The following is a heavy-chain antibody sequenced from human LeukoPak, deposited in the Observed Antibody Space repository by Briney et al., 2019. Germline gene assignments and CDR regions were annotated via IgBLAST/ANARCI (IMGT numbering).Heavy chain of an antibody. D-gene: IGHD6-25*01. CDR3: GHRPRAGFSDYFDH. V-gene: IGHV2-5*02. CDR2: IYWDDDK. J-gene: IGHJ4*02. CDR1: GFSLSTSGTG. Sequence: SGPMLVKPTRTLTLTCTFSGFSLSTSGTGVGWIRQPPGKALEWLALIYWDDDKRYMPSLKTRLTITKDTSKNQVVLTMANMDPLDTATYYCGHRPRAGFSDYFDHWGQGTLVTVSS.